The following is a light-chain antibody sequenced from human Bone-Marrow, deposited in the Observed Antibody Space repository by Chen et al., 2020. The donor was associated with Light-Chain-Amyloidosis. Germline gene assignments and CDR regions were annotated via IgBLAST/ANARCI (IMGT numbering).Light chain of an antibody. J-gene: IGLJ1*01. Sequence: QSALTQPASVSGSPGQSITIFCTGTSSDVGGDNHVSWYQQHPDKAPKFMIYEITNRPSWVPDRFSGSKSDNTASLTISGLQTEDEADYFCSSYTITNTLVFGSGTRVTVL. V-gene: IGLV2-14*01. CDR1: SSDVGGDNH. CDR3: SSYTITNTLV. CDR2: EIT.